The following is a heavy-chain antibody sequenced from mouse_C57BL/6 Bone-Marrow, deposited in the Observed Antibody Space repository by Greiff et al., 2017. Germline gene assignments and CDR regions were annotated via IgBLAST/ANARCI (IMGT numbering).Heavy chain of an antibody. V-gene: IGHV5-6*01. CDR2: ISSGGSYN. CDR3: ARQKAWFAY. CDR1: GFTFSSYG. Sequence: EVQLVESGGDLVKPGGSLKLSCAASGFTFSSYGMSWVRQTPDKRLAWVATISSGGSYNYYPDSVKGRFTISRDNAKNTLYLQMSSLKSEDTAMYYSARQKAWFAYWGQGSLGTVSA. J-gene: IGHJ3*01.